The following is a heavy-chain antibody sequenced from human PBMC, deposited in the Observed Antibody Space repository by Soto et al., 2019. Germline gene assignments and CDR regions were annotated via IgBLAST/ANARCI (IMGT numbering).Heavy chain of an antibody. V-gene: IGHV3-30-3*01. CDR3: ARVGPYDYTVYGMDV. J-gene: IGHJ6*02. CDR2: ISYDGSNK. D-gene: IGHD4-4*01. Sequence: HPGGSLRLSCAASGFTFSSYAMHWVRQAPGKGLEWVAVISYDGSNKYYADSVKGRFTISRDNSKNTLYLQMNSLRAEDTAVYYCARVGPYDYTVYGMDVWGQGTTVTVSS. CDR1: GFTFSSYA.